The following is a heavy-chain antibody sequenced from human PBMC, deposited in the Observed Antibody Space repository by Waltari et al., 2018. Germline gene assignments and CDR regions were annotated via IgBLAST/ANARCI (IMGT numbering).Heavy chain of an antibody. D-gene: IGHD3-22*01. V-gene: IGHV4-38-2*02. CDR3: ARVAYDSSGSHGWFDP. Sequence: QVQLQESGPGLVKPSATLSLTCTVSGYSISSGYYWGWIRQPPGKGLEWIGSIYHSGSTYYNPSLKSRVTISVDTSKNQFSLKLSSVTAADTAVYYCARVAYDSSGSHGWFDPWGQGTLVTVSS. CDR2: IYHSGST. CDR1: GYSISSGYY. J-gene: IGHJ5*02.